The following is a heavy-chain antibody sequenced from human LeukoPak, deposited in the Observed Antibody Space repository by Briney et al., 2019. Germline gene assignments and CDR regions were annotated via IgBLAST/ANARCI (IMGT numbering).Heavy chain of an antibody. CDR2: ISGSGGST. CDR1: GFTFSNYA. J-gene: IGHJ2*01. Sequence: GGSLRLSCAASGFTFSNYAMNWVRQAPGKGLEWVSSISGSGGSTYYADSVKGRFTISRDNSKNTLYLQMNTLRAEDTAVYYCAKRVNWYFDLWGRGTLVTVSS. CDR3: AKRVNWYFDL. D-gene: IGHD3-3*01. V-gene: IGHV3-23*01.